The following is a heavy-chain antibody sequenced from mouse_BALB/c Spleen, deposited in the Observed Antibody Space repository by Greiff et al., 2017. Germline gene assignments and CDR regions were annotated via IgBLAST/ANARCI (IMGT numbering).Heavy chain of an antibody. V-gene: IGHV1-82*01. CDR1: GYAFSSSW. Sequence: QVQLKESGPELVKPGASVKISCKASGYAFSSSWMNWVKQRPGQGLEWIGRIYPGDGDTNYNGKFKGKATLTADKSSSTAYMQLSSLTSVDSAVYFCARWDDGLGAMDYWGQGTTLTVSA. J-gene: IGHJ2*01. CDR2: IYPGDGDT. D-gene: IGHD2-3*01. CDR3: ARWDDGLGAMDY.